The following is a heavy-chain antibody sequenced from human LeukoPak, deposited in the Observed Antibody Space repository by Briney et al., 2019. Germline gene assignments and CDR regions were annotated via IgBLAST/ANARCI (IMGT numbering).Heavy chain of an antibody. CDR2: ISYDGSNK. CDR3: ARVEVVPAAIEDDAFDS. V-gene: IGHV3-30*04. J-gene: IGHJ3*02. D-gene: IGHD2-2*02. CDR1: GFTFSSYS. Sequence: PGRSLRLSCAASGFTFSSYSMHWVRQPPGKGLEWVAVISYDGSNKYYGHSVKGRFTISRDNSKNTLYLQMTSLRAEDTAVYYCARVEVVPAAIEDDAFDSWGQGTMVTVSS.